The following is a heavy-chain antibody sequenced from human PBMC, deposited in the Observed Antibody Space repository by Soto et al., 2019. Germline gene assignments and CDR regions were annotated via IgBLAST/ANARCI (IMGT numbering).Heavy chain of an antibody. D-gene: IGHD3-10*02. Sequence: QVQLQESGPGLVKPSGTLSLTCAVSGGSISSSNWWSWVRQPPGKGLEWIGEIYHSGSTNYNPSLNGRVTISVDKCETQFSLKLGSVTAADTAVYYCASVRGGYYYAMDVWGQGTTVTVSS. V-gene: IGHV4-4*02. CDR2: IYHSGST. CDR1: GGSISSSNW. J-gene: IGHJ6*02. CDR3: ASVRGGYYYAMDV.